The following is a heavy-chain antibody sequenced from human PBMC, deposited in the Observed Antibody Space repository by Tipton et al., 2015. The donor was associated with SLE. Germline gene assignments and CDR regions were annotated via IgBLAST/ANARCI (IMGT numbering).Heavy chain of an antibody. CDR2: IFLSGDT. J-gene: IGHJ4*02. Sequence: TLSLTCTVSGASISRGRYFWAWFRQPPWKPLEWLGRIFLSGDTNYNPSLKSRVTMSVDTSKNQFSLNLSSLTAADTAVYYCVVCSPSSCSYFDYWGQGRLVTVSS. V-gene: IGHV4-61*02. CDR3: VVCSPSSCSYFDY. D-gene: IGHD2-2*01. CDR1: GASISRGRYF.